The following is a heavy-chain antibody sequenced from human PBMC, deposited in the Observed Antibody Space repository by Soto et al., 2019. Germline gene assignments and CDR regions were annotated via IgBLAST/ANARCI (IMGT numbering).Heavy chain of an antibody. CDR1: GGSTTSYY. CDR3: ARFDQVSYYFDY. V-gene: IGHV4-59*01. J-gene: IGHJ4*02. Sequence: SETLSLTCTASGGSTTSYYWSWIRQPPGKGLEWIGYIYYRGNTNYNPSLKSRVTISVDTSKNQFSLKLSSVTAADTAVYYCARFDQVSYYFDYWGQGTLVTVSS. CDR2: IYYRGNT.